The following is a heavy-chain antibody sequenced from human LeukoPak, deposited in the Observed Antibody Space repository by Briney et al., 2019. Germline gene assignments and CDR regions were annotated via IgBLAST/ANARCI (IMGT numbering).Heavy chain of an antibody. CDR2: ISSSSSTI. CDR3: LRGDRRDY. CDR1: GFVFDDYD. V-gene: IGHV3-48*01. J-gene: IGHJ4*02. Sequence: GGSLRLSCGASGFVFDDYDMHWVRQAPGKGLEWVSYISSSSSTIYYADSVKGRFTISRDNAKNSLYLQMNSLRVEDTAVYYCLRGDRRDYWGQGTLVTVSS.